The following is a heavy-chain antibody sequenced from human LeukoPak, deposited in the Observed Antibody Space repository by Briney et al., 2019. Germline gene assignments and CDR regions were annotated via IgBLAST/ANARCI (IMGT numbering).Heavy chain of an antibody. D-gene: IGHD3-10*01. Sequence: GGSLRLSCAASGSTFSSYGMHWVRQAPGKGLEWVAFIRYDGSNKYYADSVKGRFTISRDNSKNTLYLQMNSLRAEDTAVYYCAKDYYGSGRYYFDYWGQGTLVTVSS. V-gene: IGHV3-30*02. J-gene: IGHJ4*02. CDR2: IRYDGSNK. CDR3: AKDYYGSGRYYFDY. CDR1: GSTFSSYG.